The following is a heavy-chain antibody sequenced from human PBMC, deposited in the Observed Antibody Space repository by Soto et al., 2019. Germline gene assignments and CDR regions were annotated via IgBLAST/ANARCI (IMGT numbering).Heavy chain of an antibody. D-gene: IGHD3-10*01. Sequence: QVQLQESGPGLVKPSQTLSLTCTVSGASMGRGDYYWTWIRQPPGKGLEWIGYIYYIGTTFYNPSLESRVNITIDTSKNHVSLRLTSVTAADTAVYYCSRGSTYCGFLTWGQGTLVTVSS. V-gene: IGHV4-30-4*01. CDR1: GASMGRGDYY. J-gene: IGHJ5*02. CDR3: SRGSTYCGFLT. CDR2: IYYIGTT.